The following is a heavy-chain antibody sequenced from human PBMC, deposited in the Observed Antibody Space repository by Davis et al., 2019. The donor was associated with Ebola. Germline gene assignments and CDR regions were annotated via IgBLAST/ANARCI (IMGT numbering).Heavy chain of an antibody. V-gene: IGHV1-46*01. J-gene: IGHJ6*02. Sequence: ASVKVSCKASGYTFTGYYMHWVRQAPGQGLEWMGIINPSGGSTSYAQKFQGRVTMTRDTSTSTVYMELSSLRSEDTAVYYCAREVVAAHREYYYYYYGMDVWGQGTTVTVSS. CDR3: AREVVAAHREYYYYYYGMDV. CDR1: GYTFTGYY. CDR2: INPSGGST. D-gene: IGHD2-15*01.